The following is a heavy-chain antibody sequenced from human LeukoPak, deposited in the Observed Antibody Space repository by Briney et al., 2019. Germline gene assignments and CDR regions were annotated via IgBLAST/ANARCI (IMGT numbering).Heavy chain of an antibody. CDR1: GGSISSYC. CDR3: ARETNNRDSRERDFDY. V-gene: IGHV4-4*07. D-gene: IGHD3-22*01. Sequence: SETLSLTCTVSGGSISSYCWSWIRQPAGKGLEWIGRIYTSGSTNYNPSLKSRVTMSVDTSKNQFSLKLSSVTAADTAVYYCARETNNRDSRERDFDYWGQGTLVTVSS. J-gene: IGHJ4*02. CDR2: IYTSGST.